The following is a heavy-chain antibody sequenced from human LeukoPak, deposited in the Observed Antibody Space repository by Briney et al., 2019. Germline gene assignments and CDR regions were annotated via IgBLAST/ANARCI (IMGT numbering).Heavy chain of an antibody. D-gene: IGHD5-18*01. CDR1: GFTFDDHA. J-gene: IGHJ5*02. CDR3: AQEPQYPYSYGT. Sequence: GGSLRLSCVASGFTFDDHAMYWVRQTPGKGLEWVSLISADGDSTYYADSVKGRFTISRDNSKKSLSLQMHSLRTEDSALYYCAQEPQYPYSYGTWGQGTLVTVSS. CDR2: ISADGDST. V-gene: IGHV3-43*02.